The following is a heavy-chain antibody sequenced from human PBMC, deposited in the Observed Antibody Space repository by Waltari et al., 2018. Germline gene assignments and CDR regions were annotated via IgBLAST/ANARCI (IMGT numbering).Heavy chain of an antibody. CDR1: GFTFSRYS. V-gene: IGHV3-21*01. CDR2: ISSSSSYI. J-gene: IGHJ6*02. CDR3: ARRVDDGSGERNYYYYYGMDV. D-gene: IGHD3-10*01. Sequence: EVQLVESGGGLVKPGGSLRLSCAASGFTFSRYSMNWVRQAPGKGLEWVSSISSSSSYIYYADSVKGRFTISRDNAKNSLYLQMNSLRAEDTAVYYCARRVDDGSGERNYYYYYGMDVWGQGP.